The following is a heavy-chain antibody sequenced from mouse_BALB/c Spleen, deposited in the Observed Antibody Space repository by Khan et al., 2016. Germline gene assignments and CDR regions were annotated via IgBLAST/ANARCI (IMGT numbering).Heavy chain of an antibody. CDR1: VYTFTSYV. CDR2: INPYNDGT. CDR3: ASGYDGYAMDY. J-gene: IGHJ4*01. V-gene: IGHV1S136*01. Sequence: VQLQQSGPELVKPGASVKMSCKASVYTFTSYVMHWVKQKPGQGLEWIGYINPYNDGTKYNEKFKGKATLTSDKSSSTAYMELSSLTSEDSAVYYCASGYDGYAMDYWGQGTSVTVSS. D-gene: IGHD2-14*01.